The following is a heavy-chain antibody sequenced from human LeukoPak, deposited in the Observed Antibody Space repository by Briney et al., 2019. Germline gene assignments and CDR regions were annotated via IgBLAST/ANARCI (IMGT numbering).Heavy chain of an antibody. CDR1: GFTFSSYA. Sequence: PGGSLRLSCAASGFTFSSYAMHWVRQAPGKGLEWVAVISYDGSNKYYADSVKGRFTISRDNSKNTLYLQMNSLRAEDTAVYYCARDAFRYDSSGYYYVDWGQGTLVTVSS. V-gene: IGHV3-30*04. CDR3: ARDAFRYDSSGYYYVD. J-gene: IGHJ4*02. CDR2: ISYDGSNK. D-gene: IGHD3-22*01.